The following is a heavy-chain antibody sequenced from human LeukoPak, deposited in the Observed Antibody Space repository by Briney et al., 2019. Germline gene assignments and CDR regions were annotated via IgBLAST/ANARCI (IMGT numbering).Heavy chain of an antibody. V-gene: IGHV1-8*01. CDR1: GYTFTSYD. CDR3: ARDPSSTSLFDY. J-gene: IGHJ4*02. D-gene: IGHD2-2*01. CDR2: MNPNSGNT. Sequence: ASVKVSCKASGYTFTSYDINWVRQATGQGLEWMGWMNPNSGNTGYAQKFQGRVTMTRDTSISTAYMELSRLRSDDTAVYYCARDPSSTSLFDYWGQGTLVTVSS.